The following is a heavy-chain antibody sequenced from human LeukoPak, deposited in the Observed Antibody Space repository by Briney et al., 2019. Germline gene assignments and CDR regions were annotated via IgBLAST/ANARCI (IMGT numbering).Heavy chain of an antibody. CDR1: GGSISSYY. D-gene: IGHD6-19*01. CDR3: ARTETTVAGTPFFDY. CDR2: IYTSGST. V-gene: IGHV4-4*07. Sequence: PSETLSLTCTVSGGSISSYYWSWIRQPAGKGLEWIGRIYTSGSTNYNPSLKSRVTMSVDTSKNQFSLKLSSVTAADTAVYYCARTETTVAGTPFFDYWGQGTLVTVSS. J-gene: IGHJ4*02.